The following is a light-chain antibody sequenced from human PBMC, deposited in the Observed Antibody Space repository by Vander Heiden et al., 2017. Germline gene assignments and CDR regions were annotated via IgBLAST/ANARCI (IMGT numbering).Light chain of an antibody. V-gene: IGKV1-5*03. Sequence: DIQMPQSPSTLSASVGDRVTITCRASQSIGSWVAWYQQKPGKAPKLLIYKASNLESGVPSRFSGSGSGTEFTLTISSLQPDDPATYFCQQYNTYLWTFGQGTKVEFK. CDR3: QQYNTYLWT. J-gene: IGKJ1*01. CDR2: KAS. CDR1: QSIGSW.